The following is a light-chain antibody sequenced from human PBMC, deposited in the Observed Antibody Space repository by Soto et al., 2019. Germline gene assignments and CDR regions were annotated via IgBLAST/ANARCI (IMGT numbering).Light chain of an antibody. CDR3: GSWDSSLSAYV. CDR2: DGD. J-gene: IGLJ1*01. V-gene: IGLV1-51*01. Sequence: QSVMTQPPSVSAAPGQKVPISCSGSSSNIGGNSVSWYQQLPGTAPKLHIYDGDKRPSGIPDRFSSSKSGTSATLGINGFQTGYEADYYCGSWDSSLSAYVFATGTKVTVL. CDR1: SSNIGGNS.